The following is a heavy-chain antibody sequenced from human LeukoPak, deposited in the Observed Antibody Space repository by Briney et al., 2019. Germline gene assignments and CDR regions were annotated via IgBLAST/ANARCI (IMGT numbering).Heavy chain of an antibody. Sequence: GGSLRLSCAASGFTFDDYAMHWVRQAPGKGLEWVSGISWNSGSIGYADSVKGRFTISGDNAKNSLYLQMNSLRAEDTALYYCAKGYSSGWYYFDYWGQGILVTVSS. V-gene: IGHV3-9*01. CDR3: AKGYSSGWYYFDY. D-gene: IGHD6-19*01. CDR1: GFTFDDYA. J-gene: IGHJ4*02. CDR2: ISWNSGSI.